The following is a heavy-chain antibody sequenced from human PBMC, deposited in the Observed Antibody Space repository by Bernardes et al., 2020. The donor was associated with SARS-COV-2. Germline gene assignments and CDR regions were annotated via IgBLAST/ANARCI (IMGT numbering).Heavy chain of an antibody. V-gene: IGHV3-74*01. Sequence: NYAYSITCRVTISRDNARNTLYLEMTSMRAEDTAMYYCARGYYDNSNEHTLIDFWGQGVMVTVSS. CDR3: ARGYYDNSNEHTLIDF. J-gene: IGHJ4*02. D-gene: IGHD3-22*01.